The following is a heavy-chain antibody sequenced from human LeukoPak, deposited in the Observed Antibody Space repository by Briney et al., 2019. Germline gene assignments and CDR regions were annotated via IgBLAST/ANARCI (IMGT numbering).Heavy chain of an antibody. CDR3: ARDPSQWPNAFDI. Sequence: SETLSLTCTVSGGSISSGGYYWSWIRQHPGKGLEWIGYIYYSGSTYYNPSLKGRVTISVDTSKNQFSLKLSSVTAADTAVYYCARDPSQWPNAFDIWGQGTMVTVSS. D-gene: IGHD6-19*01. J-gene: IGHJ3*02. V-gene: IGHV4-31*03. CDR1: GGSISSGGYY. CDR2: IYYSGST.